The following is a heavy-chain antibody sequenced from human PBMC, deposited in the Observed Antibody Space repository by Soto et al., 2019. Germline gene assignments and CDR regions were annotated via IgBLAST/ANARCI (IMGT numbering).Heavy chain of an antibody. V-gene: IGHV1-18*01. D-gene: IGHD1-1*01. Sequence: QVHLVQSGAEVKKPGASVKVSCKGSGYAFTTYGITWVRQAPGQGLEWLGWISAHNGNTNYAQTLQGRVTVTRDTSTNTAYMELRSLRSDDTPVYYCARGRYGDYWGQGALVTVSS. CDR2: ISAHNGNT. CDR3: ARGRYGDY. J-gene: IGHJ4*02. CDR1: GYAFTTYG.